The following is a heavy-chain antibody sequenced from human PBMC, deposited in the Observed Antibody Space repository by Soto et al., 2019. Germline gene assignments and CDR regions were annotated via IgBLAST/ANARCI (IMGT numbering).Heavy chain of an antibody. D-gene: IGHD3-3*01. V-gene: IGHV4-31*03. CDR1: GGSISSGGYY. CDR3: ARARGYYPYYFDY. CDR2: IYYSGST. J-gene: IGHJ4*02. Sequence: SETLSLTCTVSGGSISSGGYYWSWIRQHPGKGLEWIGYIYYSGSTYNNPSLKSRVTISVDTSKNQFSLKLSSVTAADTAVYYCARARGYYPYYFDYWGQGTLVTVSS.